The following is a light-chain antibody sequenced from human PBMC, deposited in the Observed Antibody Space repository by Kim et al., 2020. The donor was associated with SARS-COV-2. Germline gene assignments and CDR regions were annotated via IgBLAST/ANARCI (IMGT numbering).Light chain of an antibody. CDR2: YDS. V-gene: IGLV3-21*04. Sequence: VSVAPGKTARITCGGNNIGSKSVPWYQQKPGQAPVLVIYYDSDRPSGIPERFSGSNSGNTATLTISRVEAGDEADYYCQVWDSGVVFGGGTKLTVL. J-gene: IGLJ2*01. CDR1: NIGSKS. CDR3: QVWDSGVV.